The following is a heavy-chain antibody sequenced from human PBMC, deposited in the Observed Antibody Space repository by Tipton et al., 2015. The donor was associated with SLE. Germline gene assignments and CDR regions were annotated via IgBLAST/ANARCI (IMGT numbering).Heavy chain of an antibody. CDR2: MFTSGST. J-gene: IGHJ4*02. D-gene: IGHD6-13*01. V-gene: IGHV4-4*09. Sequence: TLSLTCTVSGGSFSSYYWSWIRQPPGKGLEWIGYMFTSGSTNYNPSLKSRVTISIDTSKKEISLNLTPVAAADTAVYYCARGRQQLVRGFFDYWGQGILVTVSS. CDR3: ARGRQQLVRGFFDY. CDR1: GGSFSSYY.